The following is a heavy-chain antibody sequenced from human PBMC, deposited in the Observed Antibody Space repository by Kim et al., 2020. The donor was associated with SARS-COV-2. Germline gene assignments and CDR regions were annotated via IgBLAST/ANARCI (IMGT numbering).Heavy chain of an antibody. J-gene: IGHJ5*02. Sequence: SVKVSCKASGGTFSSYAISWVRQAPGQGLEWMGRIIPILGIANYAQKFQGRVTITADKSTSTAYMELSSLRSEDTAVYYCARDPPNGSSRRNNWFDPWGQGTLVTVSS. V-gene: IGHV1-69*04. CDR2: IIPILGIA. D-gene: IGHD6-13*01. CDR1: GGTFSSYA. CDR3: ARDPPNGSSRRNNWFDP.